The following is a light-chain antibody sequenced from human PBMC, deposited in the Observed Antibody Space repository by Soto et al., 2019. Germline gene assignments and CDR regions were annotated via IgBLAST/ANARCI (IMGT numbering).Light chain of an antibody. V-gene: IGLV2-14*01. Sequence: QSVLTQPXSXSXSPGXXXTIXXXXXXXXFGCYNYVSWYQQHPGKAPKLMIYDVSNRPSGVSNRFSGSKSGNTASLTISGLQAEDEADYSCSSYTSSSTHYVFGXX. CDR1: XXXFGCYNY. J-gene: IGLJ1*01. CDR2: DVS. CDR3: SSYTSSSTHYV.